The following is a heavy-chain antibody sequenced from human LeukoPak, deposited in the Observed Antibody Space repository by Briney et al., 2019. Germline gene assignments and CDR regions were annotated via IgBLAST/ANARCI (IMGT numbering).Heavy chain of an antibody. D-gene: IGHD6-19*01. J-gene: IGHJ4*02. V-gene: IGHV3-74*01. CDR3: ARAGSSSVGRPLDY. CDR1: GFTFSSYW. CDR2: IESDGSST. Sequence: PGGSLRLSCAASGFTFSSYWMHWVRQAPGKGLVWVSRIESDGSSTNYADSAKGRFTISRDNAKNTLYLQMNSLRAEDTAVYYCARAGSSSVGRPLDYWGQGTVVTVSS.